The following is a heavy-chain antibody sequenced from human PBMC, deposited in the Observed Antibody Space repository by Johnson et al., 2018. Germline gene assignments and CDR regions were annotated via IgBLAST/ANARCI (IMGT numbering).Heavy chain of an antibody. Sequence: VQLVQSGAEVKKPGESLRISCKGSGYTFSTSWIGWVRQVPGKGLEWMGIIYPGDSDTRYSPSFQGQVTISAAKSISTAYLQGSSLKASDTAMYYCARAAHPKSPTIWFGEYYYMDVWGKGTTVTVAS. D-gene: IGHD3-10*01. J-gene: IGHJ6*03. CDR2: IYPGDSDT. CDR3: ARAAHPKSPTIWFGEYYYMDV. CDR1: GYTFSTSW. V-gene: IGHV5-51*03.